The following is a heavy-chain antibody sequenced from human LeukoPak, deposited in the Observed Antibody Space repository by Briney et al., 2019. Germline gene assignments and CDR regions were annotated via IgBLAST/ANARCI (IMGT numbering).Heavy chain of an antibody. D-gene: IGHD6-19*01. J-gene: IGHJ4*02. CDR3: AKDFLIAVAGTIDY. Sequence: GGSLRLSCAASGFTFSSYAMSWARQAPGKGLEWVSAISGSGGSTYYADSVKGRFTISRDNSKNTLYLQMNSLRAEDTAVYYCAKDFLIAVAGTIDYWSQGTLVTVSS. CDR2: ISGSGGST. V-gene: IGHV3-23*01. CDR1: GFTFSSYA.